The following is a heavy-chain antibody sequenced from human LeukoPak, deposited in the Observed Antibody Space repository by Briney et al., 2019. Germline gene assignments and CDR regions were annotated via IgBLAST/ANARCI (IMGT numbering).Heavy chain of an antibody. Sequence: PQTLSLTCTVSGGSISSGGYYWSWIRQHPGKGLEWIEYIYYSGSTYYNPSLKSRVTISVDTSKNQFSLKLSSVTAADTAVYYCAREVYDSSGFDRYYFDYWGQGTLVTVSS. CDR1: GGSISSGGYY. J-gene: IGHJ4*02. V-gene: IGHV4-31*03. D-gene: IGHD3-22*01. CDR2: IYYSGST. CDR3: AREVYDSSGFDRYYFDY.